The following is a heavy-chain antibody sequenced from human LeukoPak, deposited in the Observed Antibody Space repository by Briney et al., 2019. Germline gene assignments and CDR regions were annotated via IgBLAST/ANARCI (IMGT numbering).Heavy chain of an antibody. V-gene: IGHV1-69*05. Sequence: EASVKVSCKASGGTLSSHAISWVRQAPGQGLEWMGGINPIFHTPTYAKKFQGRLTITKDESMSTASMDLSSLISDDTAVYYCARGRTTGEFDYWGQGTLVTVSS. J-gene: IGHJ4*02. CDR2: INPIFHTP. D-gene: IGHD4-11*01. CDR3: ARGRTTGEFDY. CDR1: GGTLSSHA.